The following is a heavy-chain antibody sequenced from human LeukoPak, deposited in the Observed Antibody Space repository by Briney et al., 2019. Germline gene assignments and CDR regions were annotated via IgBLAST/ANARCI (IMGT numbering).Heavy chain of an antibody. V-gene: IGHV1-46*01. CDR2: INPSGGTT. D-gene: IGHD3-22*01. Sequence: GASVKVSCKASGYTFTSYHMHWVRQAPGQGLEWMGIINPSGGTTNYAQKFRGRVTMTRGTSISTAYMELSRLRSDDTAVYYCARDLVDRPYYDSSGSMEYFQHWGQGTLVTVSS. CDR3: ARDLVDRPYYDSSGSMEYFQH. CDR1: GYTFTSYH. J-gene: IGHJ1*01.